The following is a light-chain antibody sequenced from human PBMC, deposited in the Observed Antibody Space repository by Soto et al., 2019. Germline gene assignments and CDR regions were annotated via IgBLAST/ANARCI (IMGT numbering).Light chain of an antibody. Sequence: EIVMTQSPATLSVSPGERATLSCRASQSVSSNYLAWYQQKPGQAPRLLIYDASDRATGVPARFSGSGSGTDFTLTISSLEPEDFAVYYCQHRSNWPPVITFGGGTKVDIK. CDR3: QHRSNWPPVIT. J-gene: IGKJ4*01. CDR1: QSVSSNY. CDR2: DAS. V-gene: IGKV3-11*01.